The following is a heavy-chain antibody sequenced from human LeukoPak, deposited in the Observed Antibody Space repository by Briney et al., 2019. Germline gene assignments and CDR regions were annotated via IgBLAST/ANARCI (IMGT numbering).Heavy chain of an antibody. D-gene: IGHD4-17*01. Sequence: SETLSLTCAVSGYSISSGYYWGWIRQPPGKGLEWIGSIYHSGSTYYNPSLKSRVTISVDTSKNQFSLKLSSVTAADTAVYYCARGRPRLYYGDYGGFFDYWGQGTLVTVSS. CDR1: GYSISSGYY. J-gene: IGHJ4*02. V-gene: IGHV4-38-2*01. CDR2: IYHSGST. CDR3: ARGRPRLYYGDYGGFFDY.